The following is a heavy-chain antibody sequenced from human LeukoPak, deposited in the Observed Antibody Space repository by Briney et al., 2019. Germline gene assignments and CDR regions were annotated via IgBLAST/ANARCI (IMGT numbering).Heavy chain of an antibody. J-gene: IGHJ6*02. CDR1: GYTFTSYY. D-gene: IGHD3-10*01. CDR2: INPNSGGT. V-gene: IGHV1-2*04. Sequence: ASVKVSCKASGYTFTSYYIHWVRQAPGQGLEWMGWINPNSGGTNYAQKFQGWVTMTRDTSISTAYMELSRLRSDDTAVYYCARDRIPWFGEWYGMDVWGQGTTVTVSS. CDR3: ARDRIPWFGEWYGMDV.